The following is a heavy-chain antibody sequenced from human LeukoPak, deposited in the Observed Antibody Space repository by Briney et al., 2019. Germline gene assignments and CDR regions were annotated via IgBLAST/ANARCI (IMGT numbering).Heavy chain of an antibody. V-gene: IGHV3-30*02. J-gene: IGHJ6*03. CDR1: GFTFSSYG. CDR3: AKDGRYYYYMDV. D-gene: IGHD2-15*01. CDR2: IRYDGSNK. Sequence: GSLRLSCAASGFTFSSYGMHWVRQAPGKGLEWVAFIRYDGSNKYYADSVKGRFTISRDNSKNTLYLQMNSLRAEDTAVYYCAKDGRYYYYMDVWGKGTTVTVSS.